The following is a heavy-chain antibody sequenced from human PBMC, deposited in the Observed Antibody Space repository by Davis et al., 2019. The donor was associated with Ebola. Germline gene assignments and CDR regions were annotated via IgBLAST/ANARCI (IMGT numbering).Heavy chain of an antibody. CDR1: GYTFTGYY. CDR3: ARMLWSGYYFDY. J-gene: IGHJ4*02. V-gene: IGHV1-3*01. D-gene: IGHD3-10*02. CDR2: INAGNGNT. Sequence: ASVKVSCKASGYTFTGYYMHWVRQAPGQRLEWMGWINAGNGNTKYSQKFQGRVTITRDTSASTAYMELSSLRSEDTAVYYCARMLWSGYYFDYWGQGTLVTASS.